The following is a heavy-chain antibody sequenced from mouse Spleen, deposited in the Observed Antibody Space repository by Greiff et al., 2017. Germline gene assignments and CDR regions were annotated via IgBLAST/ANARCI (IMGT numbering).Heavy chain of an antibody. Sequence: EVQLMESGGGLVKPGGSLKLSCAASGFTFSDYYMYWVRQTPEKRLEWVATISDGGSYTYYPDSVKGRFTISRDNAKNNLYLQMSSLTSEDTAMYYCAREHGNYRYYAMDYWGQGTSVTVSA. V-gene: IGHV5-4*02. J-gene: IGHJ4*01. CDR2: ISDGGSYT. D-gene: IGHD2-1*01. CDR3: AREHGNYRYYAMDY. CDR1: GFTFSDYY.